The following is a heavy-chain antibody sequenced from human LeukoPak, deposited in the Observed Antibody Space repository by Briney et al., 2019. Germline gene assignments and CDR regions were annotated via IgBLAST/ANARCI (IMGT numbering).Heavy chain of an antibody. CDR2: IFSSGSS. CDR3: ARDLQKGPYYYYAMDV. Sequence: SETLSLTCTVSGASVSGHYWSWIRQPAGKGLEWVGRIFSSGSSNYNPSLKSRLSMSVVTSKNQFSLKWTSVTAADTAVYYCARDLQKGPYYYYAMDVWGQGTTVTVSS. J-gene: IGHJ6*02. V-gene: IGHV4-4*07. CDR1: GASVSGHY. D-gene: IGHD4-11*01.